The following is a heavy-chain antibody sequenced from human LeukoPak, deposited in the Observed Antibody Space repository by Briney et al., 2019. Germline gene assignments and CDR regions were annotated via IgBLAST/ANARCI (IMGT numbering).Heavy chain of an antibody. D-gene: IGHD3-3*01. CDR1: GFTFSTYA. CDR3: ATSTQRDFWYDY. Sequence: PGGSLRLSCAASGFTFSTYAVNWVRQAPGKGLEWVSTISVSGSGGSTFYADSVKGRFTISRDNSKNTLYLQMSSLRAEDTAVYYCATSTQRDFWYDYWGQGTLVTVSS. J-gene: IGHJ4*02. CDR2: ISVSGSGGST. V-gene: IGHV3-23*01.